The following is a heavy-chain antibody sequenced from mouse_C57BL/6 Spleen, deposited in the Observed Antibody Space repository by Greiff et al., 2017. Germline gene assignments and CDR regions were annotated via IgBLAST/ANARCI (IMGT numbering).Heavy chain of an antibody. D-gene: IGHD1-1*01. Sequence: LPPSGAGRGGWVGSGERACRVSGYTSTDYRMDWVKQSHGKSLEWIGDINPNNGGTIYNQKFKGKATLTVDKSSSTAYMELRSLTSEDTAVYYCARRNYGSTQGFAYWGQGTLVTVSA. J-gene: IGHJ3*01. CDR1: GYTSTDYR. V-gene: IGHV1-18*01. CDR3: ARRNYGSTQGFAY. CDR2: INPNNGGT.